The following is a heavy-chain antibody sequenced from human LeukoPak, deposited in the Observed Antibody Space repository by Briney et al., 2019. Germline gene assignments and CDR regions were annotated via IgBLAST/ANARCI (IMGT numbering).Heavy chain of an antibody. CDR2: ITSSTTYT. CDR3: ARCHGGPTVLYDAFDI. D-gene: IGHD1-26*01. Sequence: GGSLRLSCAASGFTFSIYSMNWVRQAPGKGLEWVSSITSSTTYTYYSDSVKGRFTVSRDNAKNSLFLQMNGLRAEDTAVYYCARCHGGPTVLYDAFDIWGQGTMVTVSS. J-gene: IGHJ3*02. CDR1: GFTFSIYS. V-gene: IGHV3-21*01.